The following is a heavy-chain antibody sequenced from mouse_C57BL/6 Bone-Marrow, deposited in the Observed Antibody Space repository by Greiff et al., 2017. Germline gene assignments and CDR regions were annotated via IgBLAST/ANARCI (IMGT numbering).Heavy chain of an antibody. CDR1: GFSLTSYG. D-gene: IGHD3-2*02. V-gene: IGHV2-9*01. J-gene: IGHJ3*01. CDR2: LWGGGST. Sequence: VQLQQSGPGLVAPSQSLSITCTVTGFSLTSYGVDWVRQPPGKGLEWLGVLWGGGSTDYTSARMSRLSISKDNPKSQVFLKMNSLQTDYTARYYFAKQDSSGVIGIADWGQGTLVTGSA. CDR3: AKQDSSGVIGIAD.